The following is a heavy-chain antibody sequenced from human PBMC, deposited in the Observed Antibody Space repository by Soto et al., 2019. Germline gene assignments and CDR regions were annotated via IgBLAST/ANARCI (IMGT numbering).Heavy chain of an antibody. D-gene: IGHD4-17*01. J-gene: IGHJ3*02. CDR3: VRYGDDDAFDI. V-gene: IGHV1-69*02. CDR1: GGTFSSYT. Sequence: QVQLVQSGAEVKKPGSSVKVSCKASGGTFSSYTISWVRQAPGQGLEWMGRIIPILGIANYAQKFQGRVTITADKSTSTAYMELSSLRSEDTAVYYCVRYGDDDAFDIWGQGTMVTVSS. CDR2: IIPILGIA.